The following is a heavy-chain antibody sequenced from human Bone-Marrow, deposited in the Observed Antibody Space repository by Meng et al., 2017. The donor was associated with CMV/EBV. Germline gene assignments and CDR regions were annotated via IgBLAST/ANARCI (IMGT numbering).Heavy chain of an antibody. J-gene: IGHJ4*02. CDR1: GFTFSSYW. V-gene: IGHV3-64*02. D-gene: IGHD4-11*01. Sequence: GGSLRLSCAASGFTFSSYWMHWVRQAPGKGLEYVSAISSNGGSTNYADSVKGRFTISRDNSKNTLYLQMGSLRAEDMAVYYCARVTTVTTPYWGQGTLVTVSS. CDR3: ARVTTVTTPY. CDR2: ISSNGGST.